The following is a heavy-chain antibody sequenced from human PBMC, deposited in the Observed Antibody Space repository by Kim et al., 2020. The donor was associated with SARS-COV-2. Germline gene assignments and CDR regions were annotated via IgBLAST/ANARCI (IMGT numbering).Heavy chain of an antibody. D-gene: IGHD6-13*01. J-gene: IGHJ6*02. V-gene: IGHV4-59*01. Sequence: SLKSRVTISVDTSKNQFSLKLSSVTAADTAVYYCARWSSWGDYYYYGMDVWGQGTTVTVSS. CDR3: ARWSSWGDYYYYGMDV.